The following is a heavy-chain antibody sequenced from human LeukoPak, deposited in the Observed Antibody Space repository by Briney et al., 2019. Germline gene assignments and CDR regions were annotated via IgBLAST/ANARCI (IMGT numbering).Heavy chain of an antibody. Sequence: SETLSLTCTVSGGSISSYYWSWIRQPAGKGLEWIGRIYTSGSTNYNPSLKSRVTMSVDTSKNQFSLKLSSVTAADTAVYYRAREGPGYCSSTSCYTGFDYWGQGTLVTVSS. CDR1: GGSISSYY. CDR3: AREGPGYCSSTSCYTGFDY. D-gene: IGHD2-2*02. J-gene: IGHJ4*02. V-gene: IGHV4-4*07. CDR2: IYTSGST.